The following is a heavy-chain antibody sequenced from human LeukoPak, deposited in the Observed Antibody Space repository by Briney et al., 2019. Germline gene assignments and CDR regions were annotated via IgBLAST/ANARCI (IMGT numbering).Heavy chain of an antibody. CDR1: GFTFSSYE. D-gene: IGHD2-2*01. J-gene: IGHJ6*02. Sequence: PGGSLRLSCAASGFTFSSYEMNWVRQAPGKGLEWVSYISSSGSTIYYADSVKGRFTISRDNAKNSLYLQMNSLRAEDTAVYYCARMLIVVVPAAKGYYYYGMDVWGQGTTVTVSS. CDR2: ISSSGSTI. CDR3: ARMLIVVVPAAKGYYYYGMDV. V-gene: IGHV3-48*03.